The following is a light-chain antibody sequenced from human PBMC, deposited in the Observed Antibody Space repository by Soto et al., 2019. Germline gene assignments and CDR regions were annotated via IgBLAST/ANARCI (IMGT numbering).Light chain of an antibody. J-gene: IGKJ1*01. CDR3: HQYNNWPLT. CDR1: QSVSSN. CDR2: GAS. Sequence: EIVMTQSPATLSVSPGERATLSCRASQSVSSNLAWYQQKPGQAPRLLIYGASTRATGIPARFSGSGSGTEFTLTISSLQSEDFAVYYCHQYNNWPLTFGQGTTVEIK. V-gene: IGKV3-15*01.